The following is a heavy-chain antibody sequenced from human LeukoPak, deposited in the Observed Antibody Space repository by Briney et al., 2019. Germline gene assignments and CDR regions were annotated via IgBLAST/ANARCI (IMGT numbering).Heavy chain of an antibody. J-gene: IGHJ4*02. D-gene: IGHD3-9*01. Sequence: GGSLRLSCAASGFTFGSHWMTWVRQAPGKGLEWVANIQPDGTAKEYVGSVKGRFSIPRDNAENSLYLQMNSLRAEDTAVYYCARWNYDSLTGYYIDYWGQGTLAAVSS. CDR1: GFTFGSHW. CDR2: IQPDGTAK. CDR3: ARWNYDSLTGYYIDY. V-gene: IGHV3-7*01.